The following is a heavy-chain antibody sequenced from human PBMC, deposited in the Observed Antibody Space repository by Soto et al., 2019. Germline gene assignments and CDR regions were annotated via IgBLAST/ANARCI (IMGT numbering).Heavy chain of an antibody. V-gene: IGHV3-23*01. Sequence: GSLRLSCAASGFTFSSYAMSWVRQAPGKGLEWVSAISSSGSSTYYADSVKGRFTISRDNAKNSLYLQMNSLRVDDSAVYYCVKFYAAIYYYGMDVWGQGTTVTVSS. D-gene: IGHD2-2*01. J-gene: IGHJ6*02. CDR3: VKFYAAIYYYGMDV. CDR2: ISSSGSST. CDR1: GFTFSSYA.